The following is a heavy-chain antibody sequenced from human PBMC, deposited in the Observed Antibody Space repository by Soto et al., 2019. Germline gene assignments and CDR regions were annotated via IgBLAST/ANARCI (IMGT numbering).Heavy chain of an antibody. CDR2: ISYDGSNK. Sequence: GGSLRLSCAASGFTFSSYGMHWVRQAPGKGLEWVAVISYDGSNKYYADSVKGRFTISRDNSKNTLYLQMNSLRAEDTAVYYCAKEVTMVRGVYDSTAYFDYWGQGTLVTVSS. CDR3: AKEVTMVRGVYDSTAYFDY. D-gene: IGHD3-10*01. V-gene: IGHV3-30*18. J-gene: IGHJ4*02. CDR1: GFTFSSYG.